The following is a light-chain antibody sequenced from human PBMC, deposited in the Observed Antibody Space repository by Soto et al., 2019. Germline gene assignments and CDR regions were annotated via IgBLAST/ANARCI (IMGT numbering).Light chain of an antibody. V-gene: IGKV1-33*01. CDR2: DAS. Sequence: IQMTQSPSSLSTSVGDRVTITCQASQDIKNYLIWYKHKAGRAPKLLISDASTLETGVSSRFGGSGSATHFTLTISSLQPEDIATYYWQEFDSVPCTFGQGTKVEMK. J-gene: IGKJ2*02. CDR1: QDIKNY. CDR3: QEFDSVPCT.